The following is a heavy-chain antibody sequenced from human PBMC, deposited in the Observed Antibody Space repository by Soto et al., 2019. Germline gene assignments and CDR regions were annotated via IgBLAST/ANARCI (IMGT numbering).Heavy chain of an antibody. D-gene: IGHD2-2*01. CDR3: ARDTYQLLYFDY. J-gene: IGHJ4*02. V-gene: IGHV1-69*13. CDR1: GGTFSSYA. Sequence: SVKVSCKASGGTFSSYAISWVRQAPGQGLEWMGGIIPIFGTANYAQKFQGRVTITADESTSTAYMELSSLRSEDTAVYYCARDTYQLLYFDYWGQGTLVTSPQ. CDR2: IIPIFGTA.